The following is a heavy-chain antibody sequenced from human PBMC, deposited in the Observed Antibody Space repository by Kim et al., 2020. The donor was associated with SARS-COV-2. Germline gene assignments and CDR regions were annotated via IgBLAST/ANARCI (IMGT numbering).Heavy chain of an antibody. CDR3: AKSLQGGSYGAAGDY. J-gene: IGHJ4*02. CDR1: GFTFGDYA. CDR2: ISWDSGSI. V-gene: IGHV3-9*01. D-gene: IGHD1-26*01. Sequence: GGSLRLSCAGSGFTFGDYAMYWVRQSPGRGLEWVSGISWDSGSICYADSVKGRFTIFRDNTKNSLSLQMDSLRAEDTALYYCAKSLQGGSYGAAGDYWGQRTLVTVSS.